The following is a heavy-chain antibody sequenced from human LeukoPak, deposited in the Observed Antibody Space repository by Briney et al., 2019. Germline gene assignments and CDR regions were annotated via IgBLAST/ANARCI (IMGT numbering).Heavy chain of an antibody. Sequence: ASVKVSCKASGYTFTSYDINWVRQATGQGLEWMGWMNPNSGNTGYAQNFQGRVTMTRNTSISTAYMELSSLRSEDTAVYYCARDLKRGYSSGRYSWGTGSSNDYWGQGTLVTVSS. V-gene: IGHV1-8*01. CDR2: MNPNSGNT. J-gene: IGHJ4*02. CDR3: ARDLKRGYSSGRYSWGTGSSNDY. CDR1: GYTFTSYD. D-gene: IGHD6-19*01.